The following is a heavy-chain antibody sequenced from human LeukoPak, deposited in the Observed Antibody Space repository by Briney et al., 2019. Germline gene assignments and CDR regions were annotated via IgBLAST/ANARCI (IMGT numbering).Heavy chain of an antibody. Sequence: PGGSLGLSCAASGFTFSSYAMSWVRQAPGKELEWVSAISGSGGSTYYADSVKGRFTISRDNSKNTLYLQMNSLRAEDTAVYYCASSIVGAREGDYWGQGTLVTVSS. CDR1: GFTFSSYA. J-gene: IGHJ4*02. V-gene: IGHV3-23*01. CDR3: ASSIVGAREGDY. D-gene: IGHD1-26*01. CDR2: ISGSGGST.